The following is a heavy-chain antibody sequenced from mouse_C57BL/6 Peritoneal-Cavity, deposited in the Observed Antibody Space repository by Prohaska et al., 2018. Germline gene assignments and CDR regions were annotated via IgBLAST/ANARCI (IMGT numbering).Heavy chain of an antibody. V-gene: IGHV1-39*01. CDR3: ARDLLRLYYSMDY. CDR2: INPNYATT. Sequence: STSSAYSSTDSNINSAKQIKGKSLEWIGVINPNYATTSYNQKFKGKATLTVDQSSSTAYMQLNRLTSEDSAVYYCARDLLRLYYSMDYWGQGNSVTVSS. J-gene: IGHJ4*01. D-gene: IGHD1-1*01. CDR1: AYSSTDSN.